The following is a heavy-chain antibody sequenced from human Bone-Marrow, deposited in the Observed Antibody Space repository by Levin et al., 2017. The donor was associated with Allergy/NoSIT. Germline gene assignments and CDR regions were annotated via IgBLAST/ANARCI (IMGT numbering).Heavy chain of an antibody. J-gene: IGHJ4*02. CDR1: GGTFSSYA. V-gene: IGHV1-69*13. D-gene: IGHD6-13*01. Sequence: SVKVSCKASGGTFSSYAISWVRQAPGQGLEWMGGIIPIFGTANYAQKLQGRVTITADESTSTAYMELSSLGSEDTAVYYCARDSTDEYSSSWFDYWGQGTLVTVSS. CDR2: IIPIFGTA. CDR3: ARDSTDEYSSSWFDY.